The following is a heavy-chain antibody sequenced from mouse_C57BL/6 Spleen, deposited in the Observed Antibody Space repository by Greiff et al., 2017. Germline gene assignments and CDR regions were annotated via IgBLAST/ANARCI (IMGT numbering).Heavy chain of an antibody. J-gene: IGHJ2*01. CDR1: GFTFTDYY. D-gene: IGHD2-12*01. Sequence: EVKLLESGGGLVQPGGSLSLSCAASGFTFTDYYMSWVRQPPGKALEWLGFIRNKANGYTTEYSASVKGRFTISRDNSQSILYLQMNALRAEDSATYYCARWGPLRRGFDYWGQGTTLTVSS. CDR3: ARWGPLRRGFDY. V-gene: IGHV7-3*01. CDR2: IRNKANGYTT.